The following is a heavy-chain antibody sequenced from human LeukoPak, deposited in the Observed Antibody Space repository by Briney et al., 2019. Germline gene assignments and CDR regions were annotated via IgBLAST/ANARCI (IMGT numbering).Heavy chain of an antibody. Sequence: GGSLRLSCAASGFTFSSYSMNWVRQAPGKGLEWVSYISSSSSTIYYADSVKGRFTISRDNAKNSLYLQMNSLRAEDTAVYYCARDPNVSSFSPFDIWGKGTRVTVSS. CDR3: ARDPNVSSFSPFDI. CDR2: ISSSSSTI. CDR1: GFTFSSYS. V-gene: IGHV3-48*04. D-gene: IGHD3-10*02. J-gene: IGHJ3*02.